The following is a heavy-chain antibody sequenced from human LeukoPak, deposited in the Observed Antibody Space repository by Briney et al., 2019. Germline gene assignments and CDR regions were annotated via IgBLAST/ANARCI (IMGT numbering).Heavy chain of an antibody. CDR3: ARQSDSSGYYYLGAFDF. V-gene: IGHV4-4*07. CDR2: IYTSGNT. CDR1: GGSISSYY. Sequence: KPSETLSLTCTVSGGSISSYYWSWIRQPAGKGLEWIGRIYTSGNTNYNPSLKSRLTMSVDTSKNQFSLKLSSVTAADTAVYYCARQSDSSGYYYLGAFDFWGQGTMVTVSS. D-gene: IGHD3-22*01. J-gene: IGHJ3*01.